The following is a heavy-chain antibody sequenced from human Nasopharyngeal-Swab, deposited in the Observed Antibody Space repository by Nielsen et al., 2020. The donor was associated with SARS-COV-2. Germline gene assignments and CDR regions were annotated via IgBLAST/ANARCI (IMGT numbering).Heavy chain of an antibody. CDR1: GFTFSSYA. V-gene: IGHV3-64*01. J-gene: IGHJ6*02. CDR3: ARRVVGTGNYYYGMDV. CDR2: ISSNGGST. D-gene: IGHD1-26*01. Sequence: GESLKISCAASGFTFSSYAMHWVRQAPGKGLEYVSAISSNGGSTYYANSVKGRFTIPRDNAKNSLYLQMNSLRAEDTAVYYCARRVVGTGNYYYGMDVWGQGTTVTVSS.